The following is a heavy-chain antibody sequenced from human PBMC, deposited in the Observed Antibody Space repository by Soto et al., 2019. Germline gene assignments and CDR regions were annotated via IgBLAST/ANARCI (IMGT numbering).Heavy chain of an antibody. D-gene: IGHD5-18*01. J-gene: IGHJ4*02. CDR3: ARRGYGYGEYFDY. CDR1: GFTFSSYA. V-gene: IGHV3-23*01. Sequence: EVQLLESGGGLVQPGGSLRLSCAASGFTFSSYAMSWVRQAPGKGLEWVSAISGSGGSTYYADSVKGRFTISRDNSKNTLYLQMNSLRAEDTAVYYCARRGYGYGEYFDYWGQGTLVTVSS. CDR2: ISGSGGST.